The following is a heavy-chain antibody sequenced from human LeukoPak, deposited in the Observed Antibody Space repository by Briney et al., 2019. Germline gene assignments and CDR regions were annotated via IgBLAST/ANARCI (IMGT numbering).Heavy chain of an antibody. D-gene: IGHD4-17*01. Sequence: ASVKVSCKASGYTFTSYYMHWVRQAPGQGLEWMGWISAYNGNTNYAQKVQGRDTMTTDTSTRTAYMALRSLRSDDTAVYYCARDESYGDYNNWFDPWGQGTLVTVSS. CDR1: GYTFTSYY. J-gene: IGHJ5*02. CDR3: ARDESYGDYNNWFDP. CDR2: ISAYNGNT. V-gene: IGHV1-18*04.